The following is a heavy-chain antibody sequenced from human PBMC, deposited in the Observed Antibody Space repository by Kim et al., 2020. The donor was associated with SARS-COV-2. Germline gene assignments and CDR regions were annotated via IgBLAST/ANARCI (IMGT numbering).Heavy chain of an antibody. Sequence: GGSLRLSCAASGFTFGGYAMTWVRQAPGKGLEWVAAISGSGDYTLYANSVKGRFTISRDNSENTVYLQMNSLRAEDTAVYYCAKKPYYDFWSGYHHFDHWGQGTRVTVYS. CDR1: GFTFGGYA. CDR3: AKKPYYDFWSGYHHFDH. V-gene: IGHV3-23*01. CDR2: ISGSGDYT. J-gene: IGHJ4*02. D-gene: IGHD3-3*01.